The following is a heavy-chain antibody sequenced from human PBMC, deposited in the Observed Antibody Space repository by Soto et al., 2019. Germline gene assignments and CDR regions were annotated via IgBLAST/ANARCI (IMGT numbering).Heavy chain of an antibody. CDR3: ARGRAADYYDSSGIIDY. Sequence: PGGSLRLSCAASGFTFSSYAMHWVRQAPGKGLEWVAVISYDGSNKYYADSVKGRFTISRDNSKNTLYLQMNSLRAEDTAVYYCARGRAADYYDSSGIIDYWGQGTLVTVSS. D-gene: IGHD3-22*01. CDR2: ISYDGSNK. J-gene: IGHJ4*02. CDR1: GFTFSSYA. V-gene: IGHV3-30-3*01.